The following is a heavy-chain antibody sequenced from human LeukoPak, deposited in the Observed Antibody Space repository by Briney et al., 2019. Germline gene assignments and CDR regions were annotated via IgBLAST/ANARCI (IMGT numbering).Heavy chain of an antibody. V-gene: IGHV4-59*08. CDR3: ARSDYYDSSGYY. Sequence: PSETLSLTCTVPGGSISSYYWGWIRQPPGKGLVWIGYIYYSGSTNYNPSLKSRVTISVDTSNNLFSLRLSSVTAADAAVYYCARSDYYDSSGYYWGQGTLVTVSS. CDR1: GGSISSYY. J-gene: IGHJ4*02. D-gene: IGHD3-22*01. CDR2: IYYSGST.